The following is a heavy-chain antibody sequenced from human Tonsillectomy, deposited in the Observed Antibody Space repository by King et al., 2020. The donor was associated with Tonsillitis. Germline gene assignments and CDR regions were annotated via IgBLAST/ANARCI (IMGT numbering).Heavy chain of an antibody. CDR3: AKADLHFGVVFTPNAFDI. V-gene: IGHV3-9*01. CDR2: ISWNSENI. CDR1: GFTFDEYA. D-gene: IGHD3-3*01. J-gene: IGHJ3*02. Sequence: VQLVEAGGGLVQPGRSLRLSCAASGFTFDEYAMHWVRQAPGKGLEWVSGISWNSENIGYADSVKGRFTLSRDNAKNSLYLQMNSLRAEDTALYYCAKADLHFGVVFTPNAFDIWGQGTMVTVSS.